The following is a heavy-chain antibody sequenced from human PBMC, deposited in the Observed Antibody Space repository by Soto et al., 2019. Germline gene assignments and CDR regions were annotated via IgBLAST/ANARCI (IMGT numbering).Heavy chain of an antibody. D-gene: IGHD3-10*01. CDR2: IIPIDATV. CDR1: VGTFSNFA. V-gene: IGHV1-69*12. Sequence: QVQLVQSGAEVKKPGSSVKVSCQASVGTFSNFALISLVRQAPGQGLEWMGGIIPIDATVSYAQKFQGRITLSADESTPTAGMVLGSLSSEDKALSYCGIDLFGFGYTYGDVGGQGTTVAVSS. CDR3: GIDLFGFGYTYGDV. J-gene: IGHJ6*01.